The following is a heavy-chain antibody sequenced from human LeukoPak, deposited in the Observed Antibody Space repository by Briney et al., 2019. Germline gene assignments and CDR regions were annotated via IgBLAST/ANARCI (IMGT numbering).Heavy chain of an antibody. Sequence: PRASVNVSCKASAGTFSSYATSWVRHAPGQGLEWMGGTIPIFGAGNYAQKFHGRVTITTDESTSTAYMELSSLRSEDTAVYYCARVRVAAAGTVGEYNWFDPWGQGTLVTVSS. CDR1: AGTFSSYA. D-gene: IGHD6-13*01. CDR3: ARVRVAAAGTVGEYNWFDP. V-gene: IGHV1-69*05. J-gene: IGHJ5*02. CDR2: TIPIFGAG.